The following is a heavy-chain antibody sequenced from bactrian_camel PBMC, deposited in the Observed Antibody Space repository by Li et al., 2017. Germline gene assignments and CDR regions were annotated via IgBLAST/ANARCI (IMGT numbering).Heavy chain of an antibody. D-gene: IGHD2*01. V-gene: IGHV3S9*01. CDR1: GFTFSSSY. CDR2: IGNDAVT. CDR3: CTTELGRYTF. Sequence: HVQLVESGGDLVQPGGSLRLSCEASGFTFSSSYLAWIRQVPGAGLEWIAIIGNDAVTYYRASVEGRFTISRDNDKNTVYLQMNSLTSEDTALYFCCTTELGRYTFWGQGTQVTVS. J-gene: IGHJ4*01.